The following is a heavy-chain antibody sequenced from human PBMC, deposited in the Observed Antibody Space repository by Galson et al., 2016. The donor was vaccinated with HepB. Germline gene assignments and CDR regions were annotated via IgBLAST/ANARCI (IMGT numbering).Heavy chain of an antibody. CDR3: ARDLESGRPDDY. J-gene: IGHJ4*02. CDR2: INPKSGGT. V-gene: IGHV1-2*02. CDR1: GYTFIDYF. D-gene: IGHD1-26*01. Sequence: SVKVSCKASGYTFIDYFLHWVRQAPGQGLEWMGWINPKSGGTNFADKFQARVGMTRDTSISTAYLELSSLTSDDTAVYYCARDLESGRPDDYWGQGTLITVSA.